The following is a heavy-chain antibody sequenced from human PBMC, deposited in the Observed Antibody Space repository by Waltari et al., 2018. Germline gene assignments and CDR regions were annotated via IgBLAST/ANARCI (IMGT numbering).Heavy chain of an antibody. D-gene: IGHD6-13*01. CDR3: ARAGTIAAAGTNWFDP. Sequence: QVQLVQSGAEVKKPGASVKVSCKASGYTFTSYYMHWVRQAHEKGLGWMEIINPSGCSKSYVQKFQGRVTMTRDTSTSTVYMELSSLRSEDTAVYYCARAGTIAAAGTNWFDPWGQGTLVTVSS. J-gene: IGHJ5*02. CDR2: INPSGCSK. V-gene: IGHV1-46*01. CDR1: GYTFTSYY.